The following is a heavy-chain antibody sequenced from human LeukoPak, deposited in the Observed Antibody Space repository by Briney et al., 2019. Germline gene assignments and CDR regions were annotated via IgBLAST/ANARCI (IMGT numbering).Heavy chain of an antibody. CDR3: ARVDHGGSLLFDY. CDR1: GGSISSGGYY. Sequence: SGTLSLTCTVSGGSISSGGYYWSWIRQHPGKGLEWIGYIYYSGSTYYNPSLKSRVTISVDTSKNQFSLKLSSVTAADTAVYYCARVDHGGSLLFDYWGQGTLVTVSS. CDR2: IYYSGST. V-gene: IGHV4-31*03. D-gene: IGHD2-15*01. J-gene: IGHJ4*02.